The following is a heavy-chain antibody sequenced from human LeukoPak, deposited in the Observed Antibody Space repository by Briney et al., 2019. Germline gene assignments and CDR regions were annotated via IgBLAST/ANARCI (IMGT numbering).Heavy chain of an antibody. CDR1: GFTFGDYG. D-gene: IGHD2-15*01. J-gene: IGHJ4*02. CDR3: ARQRRYCSGDSCYQRTFDF. CDR2: VRSKGYGGTP. Sequence: GGSLRLSCTASGFTFGDYGMSWFRQAPGKGLEWVGFVRSKGYGGTPEYAASVKGRFTISRDDSKSIAYLQMNSLRAEDTAVYSCARQRRYCSGDSCYQRTFDFWGQGTLVTVSS. V-gene: IGHV3-49*03.